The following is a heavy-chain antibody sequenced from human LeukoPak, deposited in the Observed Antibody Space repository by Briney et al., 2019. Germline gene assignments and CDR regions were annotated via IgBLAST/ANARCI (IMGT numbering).Heavy chain of an antibody. J-gene: IGHJ5*02. D-gene: IGHD3-10*01. CDR3: ANDMGPYYYGSRSYNWLDP. Sequence: PGGSPRLSCAASGFTFDAYDMHCVRQAPGKGLEWVSLISGDGGSTYYADSVKGRFTISRDNSKNSLYLQMNSLRTEDTALYYCANDMGPYYYGSRSYNWLDPWGQGTLVTVSS. CDR1: GFTFDAYD. V-gene: IGHV3-43*02. CDR2: ISGDGGST.